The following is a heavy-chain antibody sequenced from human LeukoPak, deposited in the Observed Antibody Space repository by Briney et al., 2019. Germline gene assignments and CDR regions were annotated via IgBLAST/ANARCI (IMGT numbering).Heavy chain of an antibody. CDR3: ARDPPGDGMDV. CDR1: GFTFSPYW. V-gene: IGHV3-74*01. CDR2: INSEGSST. J-gene: IGHJ6*02. Sequence: GGSLRLSCAASGFTFSPYWRHWVRQAPGKGLVWISHINSEGSSTTYADSVKGRFTISRDNAKNTLYLQMNSLRAEDTAVYYCARDPPGDGMDVWGQGTTVTVSS.